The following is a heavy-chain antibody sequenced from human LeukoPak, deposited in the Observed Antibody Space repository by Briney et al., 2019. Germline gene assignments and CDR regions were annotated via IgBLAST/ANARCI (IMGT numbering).Heavy chain of an antibody. V-gene: IGHV1-69*04. CDR1: RCTFSSYA. Sequence: ASVKVSCKASRCTFSSYAISWVRQAPGQGLEWMGRIIPIFGIANYAQNLQGRVTITADKSTRTAYMELSSLRSEDTAVYYCARDYQGGDGYNFIDYWGEGTLVTVSS. J-gene: IGHJ4*02. CDR2: IIPIFGIA. CDR3: ARDYQGGDGYNFIDY. D-gene: IGHD5-24*01.